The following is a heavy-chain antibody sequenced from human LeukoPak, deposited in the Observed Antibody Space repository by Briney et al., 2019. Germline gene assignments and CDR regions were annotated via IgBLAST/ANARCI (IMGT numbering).Heavy chain of an antibody. CDR3: AKPDGYYDY. V-gene: IGHV3-23*01. CDR1: SCSSYY. Sequence: SCSSYYWGWVRQAPGGGLEWVSAISGSGGSTYYADSVKGRFTMSRDNSNNTLYPQMHSLRDEDTAIYFCAKPDGYYDYWGQGTLLTVSS. CDR2: ISGSGGST. D-gene: IGHD3-22*01. J-gene: IGHJ4*02.